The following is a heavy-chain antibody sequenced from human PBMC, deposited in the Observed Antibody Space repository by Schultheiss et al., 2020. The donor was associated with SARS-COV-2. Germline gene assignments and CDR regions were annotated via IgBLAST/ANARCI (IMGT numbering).Heavy chain of an antibody. D-gene: IGHD2-2*03. CDR3: ARHGFLNDDSARRMRGQRKEFEY. CDR2: IYYSGST. J-gene: IGHJ4*02. Sequence: SETLSLTCTVSGGSISSGGYYWSWIRQHPGKGLEWIGYIYYSGSTNYNPSLKSRVTISVDTSKNQFSLKLSSVTAADTAVYYCARHGFLNDDSARRMRGQRKEFEYWGQGTLVTVSS. V-gene: IGHV4-31*03. CDR1: GGSISSGGYY.